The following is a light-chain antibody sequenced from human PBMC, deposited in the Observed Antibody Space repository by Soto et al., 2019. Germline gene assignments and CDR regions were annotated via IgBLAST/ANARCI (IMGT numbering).Light chain of an antibody. J-gene: IGKJ2*01. V-gene: IGKV3D-15*01. CDR1: QRVSSS. Sequence: EIVMTQSPATLSVSPGERATLSCRASQRVSSSLAWYQHKPGQAPRLLIYGASIRATGIPGRFSGSGSGTEFTLTISSLQSEDFAAYYCQQYSNRYTFGQGTKLEIK. CDR2: GAS. CDR3: QQYSNRYT.